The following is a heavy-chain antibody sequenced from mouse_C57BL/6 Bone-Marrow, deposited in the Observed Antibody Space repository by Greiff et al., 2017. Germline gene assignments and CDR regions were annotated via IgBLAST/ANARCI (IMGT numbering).Heavy chain of an antibody. Sequence: QVQLQQPGAELVKPGASVKLSCKASGYTFTSYWMQWVKQRPGQGLEWIGEIDPSDSDTNYNQKFKGKATLTVDTSSSTAYMQLSSLTSDDSAVYYCARGSSYWGQGTTLTVSS. D-gene: IGHD1-1*01. J-gene: IGHJ2*01. CDR2: IDPSDSDT. V-gene: IGHV1-50*01. CDR1: GYTFTSYW. CDR3: ARGSSY.